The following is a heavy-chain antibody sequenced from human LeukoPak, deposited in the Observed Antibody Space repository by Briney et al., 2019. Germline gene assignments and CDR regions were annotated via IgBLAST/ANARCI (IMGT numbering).Heavy chain of an antibody. CDR1: GGTFSSYA. CDR2: IIPIFGTA. D-gene: IGHD1-26*01. J-gene: IGHJ6*03. CDR3: ARDLGIVGATSYYYYYMDV. V-gene: IGHV1-69*06. Sequence: ASVKVSCKASGGTFSSYAISWVRQAPGQGLEWMGGIIPIFGTANYAQKFQGRVTITADKSTSTAYMELSSLRSEDTAVYYCARDLGIVGATSYYYYYMDVWGKGTTVTVSS.